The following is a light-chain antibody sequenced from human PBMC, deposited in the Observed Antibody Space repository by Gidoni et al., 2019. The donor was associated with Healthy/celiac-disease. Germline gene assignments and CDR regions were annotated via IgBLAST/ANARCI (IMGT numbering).Light chain of an antibody. CDR1: QGISNY. CDR3: QKCNSAPFT. CDR2: AAS. V-gene: IGKV1-27*01. Sequence: DIQMTQSPSSLSASVGDRVTITCRANQGISNYLAWYQQQPGKVPKLLIYAASTLQSGVPSRFSGGGSGADFTLTISSLQPEDVATYYCQKCNSAPFTFGPGTKVDIK. J-gene: IGKJ3*01.